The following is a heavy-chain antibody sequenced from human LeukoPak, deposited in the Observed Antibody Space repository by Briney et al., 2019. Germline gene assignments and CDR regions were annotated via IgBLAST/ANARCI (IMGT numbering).Heavy chain of an antibody. V-gene: IGHV4-34*01. CDR1: GGSFSGYY. D-gene: IGHD5-18*01. Sequence: SETLSLTCAVYGGSFSGYYWSWIRQPPGKGLEWIGEINHSGSTNYNPSLKSRVTISVDTSKNQFSLKLSSVTAADTAVYYCARETRDTAMVGLYYGMDVWGQGTTVTVSS. CDR3: ARETRDTAMVGLYYGMDV. J-gene: IGHJ6*02. CDR2: INHSGST.